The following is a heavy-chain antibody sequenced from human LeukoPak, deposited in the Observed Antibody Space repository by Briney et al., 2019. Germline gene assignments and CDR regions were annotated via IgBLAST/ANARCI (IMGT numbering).Heavy chain of an antibody. Sequence: GGSLRLSCAASGFTFTSYAMSWVRQAPGKGLEWVSSINTRGDTTYYADSVKGRFTISRDNSDNTVHLQMNSLRAEDTAVYHCAKGGGADFDYWGQGTLATVSS. CDR2: INTRGDTT. J-gene: IGHJ4*02. CDR3: AKGGGADFDY. CDR1: GFTFTSYA. D-gene: IGHD3-16*01. V-gene: IGHV3-23*01.